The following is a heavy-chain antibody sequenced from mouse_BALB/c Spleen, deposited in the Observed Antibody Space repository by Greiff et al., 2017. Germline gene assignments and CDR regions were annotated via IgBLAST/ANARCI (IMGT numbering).Heavy chain of an antibody. CDR1: GFTFSSFG. J-gene: IGHJ2*01. CDR3: ARQDTTVVATDY. D-gene: IGHD1-1*01. CDR2: ISSGSSTI. V-gene: IGHV5-17*02. Sequence: EVKVVESGGGLVQPGGSRKLSCAASGFTFSSFGMHWVRQAPEKGLEWVAYISSGSSTIYYADTVKGRFTISRDNPKNTLFLQMTSLRSEDTAMYYCARQDTTVVATDYWGQGTTLTVSS.